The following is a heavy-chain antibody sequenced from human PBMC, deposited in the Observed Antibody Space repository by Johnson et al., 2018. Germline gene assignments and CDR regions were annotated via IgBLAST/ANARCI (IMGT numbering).Heavy chain of an antibody. CDR3: ARGRGYYVYGMDV. V-gene: IGHV3-23*04. Sequence: VQLVQSGGGLVQPGGSLRLSCAASGFTFSRYAMSWVRQAPGKGLEWVSAIGGSGGSTYYAASVKGRFTISRDNSKNTLYPQMNSLGDEDTAVYYCARGRGYYVYGMDVWGQGTTVTFSS. CDR1: GFTFSRYA. CDR2: IGGSGGST. D-gene: IGHD3-10*02. J-gene: IGHJ6*02.